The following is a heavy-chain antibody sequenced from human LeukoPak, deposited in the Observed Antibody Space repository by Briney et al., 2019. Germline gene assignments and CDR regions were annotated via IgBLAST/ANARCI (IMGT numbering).Heavy chain of an antibody. Sequence: SETLSLTCTVSGGSISSGDYYWSWIRQPPGKGLEWIGYIYNSGSTYYNPSLKSRVTISVDTSKNQFSLKLSSVTTADTAVYYCARAVAGSNWFDPWGQGTLVTVSS. CDR2: IYNSGST. V-gene: IGHV4-30-4*02. CDR1: GGSISSGDYY. J-gene: IGHJ5*02. CDR3: ARAVAGSNWFDP. D-gene: IGHD6-19*01.